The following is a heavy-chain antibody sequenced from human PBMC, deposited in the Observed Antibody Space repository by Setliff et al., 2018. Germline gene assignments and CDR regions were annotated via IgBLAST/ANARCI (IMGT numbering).Heavy chain of an antibody. CDR3: TTGYSYGYVIVGAFDI. J-gene: IGHJ3*02. D-gene: IGHD5-18*01. CDR2: IKSKTDGGTT. Sequence: PGGSLRLSCAASGFTFSNAWMGWVRQAPGKGLEWVGRIKSKTDGGTTDYAAPVKGRFTISRDDSKNTLYLQMNSLKTEDTAVYYCTTGYSYGYVIVGAFDIWGQGTMVTVSS. CDR1: GFTFSNAW. V-gene: IGHV3-15*01.